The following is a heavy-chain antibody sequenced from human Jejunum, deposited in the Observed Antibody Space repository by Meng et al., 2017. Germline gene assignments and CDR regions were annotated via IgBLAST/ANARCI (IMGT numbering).Heavy chain of an antibody. D-gene: IGHD5-18*01. J-gene: IGHJ4*02. CDR1: GFTFSSYW. CDR2: IENDGSEK. CDR3: ASPAPSDTAY. V-gene: IGHV3-7*01. Sequence: GESLKISCAASGFTFSSYWMNWVRQAPGKRLEWVASIENDGSEKYYVDSVKGRYTISRDNAKNSLYLQMNRLRAEDTAVYCCASPAPSDTAYWGQGTLVTVSS.